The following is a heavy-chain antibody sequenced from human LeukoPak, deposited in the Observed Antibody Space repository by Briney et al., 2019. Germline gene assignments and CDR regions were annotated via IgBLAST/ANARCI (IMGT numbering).Heavy chain of an antibody. J-gene: IGHJ6*02. CDR3: ARDFVVPDADYYYYYGMDV. D-gene: IGHD2-2*01. V-gene: IGHV4-31*03. CDR2: IYYSGST. Sequence: SETLSLTCTVSGGSISSGGYYWSWIRQHPGKGLEWIGYIYYSGSTYYNPSLKSRVTISVDTSKNQFSLKLSSVTAADTAVYYCARDFVVPDADYYYYYGMDVWGQGTTVTVSS. CDR1: GGSISSGGYY.